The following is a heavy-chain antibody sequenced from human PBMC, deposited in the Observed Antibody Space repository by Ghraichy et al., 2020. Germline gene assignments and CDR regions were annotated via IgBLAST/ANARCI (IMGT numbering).Heavy chain of an antibody. V-gene: IGHV3-7*03. CDR3: ARDPKRGALDY. D-gene: IGHD3-10*01. CDR1: GFTFSNYY. Sequence: LSLTCAASGFTFSNYYMTWVRQAPGKGLEWVANIKEDGSDKFYVDSVKGRFTISRDNAKNSLYLQMNSLRVDDTAVYYCARDPKRGALDYWGQGTLVAVSS. CDR2: IKEDGSDK. J-gene: IGHJ4*02.